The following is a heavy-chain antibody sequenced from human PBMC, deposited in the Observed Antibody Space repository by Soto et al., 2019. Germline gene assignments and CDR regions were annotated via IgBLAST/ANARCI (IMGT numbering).Heavy chain of an antibody. J-gene: IGHJ3*02. V-gene: IGHV4-59*01. D-gene: IGHD3-3*01. CDR1: GGSISSYY. CDR3: ARDSPTLRFWEWYPGAFDI. CDR2: IYYSGST. Sequence: SDTLSLTCTVSGGSISSYYWSWIRQPPGKGLEWIGYIYYSGSTNYNPSLKSRVTISVDTSKNQFSLKLSSVTAADTAVYYCARDSPTLRFWEWYPGAFDIWGQGTMVTVSS.